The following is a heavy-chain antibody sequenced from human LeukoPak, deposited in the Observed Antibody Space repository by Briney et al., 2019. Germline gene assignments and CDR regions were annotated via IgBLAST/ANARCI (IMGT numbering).Heavy chain of an antibody. CDR3: ARDRHYDSSGYYDYDPFDY. CDR1: GFTFSSYS. D-gene: IGHD3-22*01. Sequence: PGGSLRLSCAASGFTFSSYSMNWVRQAPGKGLEWVSSISSSSSYIYYADSVKGRFTISRDNAKNSLYLQMNSLRDEDTAVYYCARDRHYDSSGYYDYDPFDYWGQGTLVTVSS. CDR2: ISSSSSYI. J-gene: IGHJ4*02. V-gene: IGHV3-21*01.